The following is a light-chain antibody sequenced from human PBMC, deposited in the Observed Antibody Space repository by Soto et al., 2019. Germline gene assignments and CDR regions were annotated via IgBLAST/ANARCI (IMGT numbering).Light chain of an antibody. CDR2: GAS. V-gene: IGKV3-20*01. CDR1: QSVGSTY. CDR3: QHYDNSPWT. Sequence: EIVLTQSPGTLSLSPGERATLSCRASQSVGSTYLAWYQQKPGQAPRLRIYGASSRATGSPDRFSGSGSGTDFTLTISRLEPEDFAVYYCQHYDNSPWTFGQGTKVGIK. J-gene: IGKJ1*01.